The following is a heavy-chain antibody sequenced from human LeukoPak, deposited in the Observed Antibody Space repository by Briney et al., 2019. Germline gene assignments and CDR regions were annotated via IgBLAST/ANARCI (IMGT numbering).Heavy chain of an antibody. J-gene: IGHJ4*02. CDR3: ASSLLDSSGYYYDY. D-gene: IGHD3-22*01. Sequence: GASVKVSCKASEYTFTGYYIHWVRQAPGQGLEWMGWINPNSGGTNYAQKFQGRVTMTRDTSISTAYMELSRLRSDDTAVYYCASSLLDSSGYYYDYWGQGTLVTVSS. V-gene: IGHV1-2*02. CDR1: EYTFTGYY. CDR2: INPNSGGT.